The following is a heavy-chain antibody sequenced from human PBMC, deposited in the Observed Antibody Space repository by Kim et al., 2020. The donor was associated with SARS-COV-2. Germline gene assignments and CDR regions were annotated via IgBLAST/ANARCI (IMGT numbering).Heavy chain of an antibody. V-gene: IGHV3-11*05. D-gene: IGHD3-22*01. J-gene: IGHJ1*01. CDR3: ARDEGNYYDSSGYYFQY. Sequence: GGSLRLSCAASGFTFSDYYMSWIRQAPGKGLEWVSYISSSSSYTNYADSVKGRFTISRDNAKNSLYLQMNSLRAEDTAVYYCARDEGNYYDSSGYYFQYWGQGTLVTVSS. CDR2: ISSSSSYT. CDR1: GFTFSDYY.